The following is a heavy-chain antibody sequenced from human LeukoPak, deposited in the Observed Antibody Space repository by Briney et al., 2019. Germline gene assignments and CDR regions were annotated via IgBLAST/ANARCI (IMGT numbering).Heavy chain of an antibody. CDR2: IIPMFGIA. V-gene: IGHV1-69*13. CDR1: GGTFSRYA. CDR3: ARDRPYTGGWRGFDY. J-gene: IGHJ4*02. D-gene: IGHD6-19*01. Sequence: SVKVSCKASGGTFSRYAISWVRQAPGQGLEWMGGIIPMFGIANYAQKFQGRVTITADESTSTAYMELSSLRSEDTAVYCCARDRPYTGGWRGFDYWGQGTLVTVSS.